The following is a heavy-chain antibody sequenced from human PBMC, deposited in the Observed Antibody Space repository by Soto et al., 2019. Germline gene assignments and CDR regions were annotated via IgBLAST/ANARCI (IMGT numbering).Heavy chain of an antibody. Sequence: GESLKISFAASGFTFSSYWMHWLRQAPGKGLVWVSRINSDGSSTSYADSVKGRFTISRDNAKNTLYLQMNSLRAEDTAVYYCARETYYYDSSGLGVDPWGQGTLVTVSS. D-gene: IGHD3-22*01. CDR1: GFTFSSYW. V-gene: IGHV3-74*01. J-gene: IGHJ5*02. CDR2: INSDGSST. CDR3: ARETYYYDSSGLGVDP.